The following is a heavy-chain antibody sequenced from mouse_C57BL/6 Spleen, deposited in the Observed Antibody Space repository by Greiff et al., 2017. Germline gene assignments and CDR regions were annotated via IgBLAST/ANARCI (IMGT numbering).Heavy chain of an antibody. CDR3: TPLRYGYFDY. CDR2: IDPETGGT. D-gene: IGHD1-1*01. CDR1: GYTFTDYE. J-gene: IGHJ2*01. Sequence: VQLVESGAELVRPGASVTLSCKASGYTFTDYEMHWVKQTPVHGLEWIGAIDPETGGTAYNQKFKGKAILTADKSSSTAYMELRSLTSEDSAVYYCTPLRYGYFDYWGQGTTLTVSS. V-gene: IGHV1-15*01.